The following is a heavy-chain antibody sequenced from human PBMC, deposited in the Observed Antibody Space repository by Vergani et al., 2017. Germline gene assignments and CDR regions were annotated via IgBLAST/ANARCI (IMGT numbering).Heavy chain of an antibody. Sequence: QVQLVQSGAEVKKPGASVKVSCKTSGGTFSSYSISWVRQAPGQGLEWMGRIIPILGIANYAQKFQGRVTITADKSTSTAYMELSSLRSEDTAVYYCARESSSMPLDYWGQGTLVTVSS. J-gene: IGHJ4*02. V-gene: IGHV1-69*04. CDR1: GGTFSSYS. CDR3: ARESSSMPLDY. CDR2: IIPILGIA. D-gene: IGHD2-2*01.